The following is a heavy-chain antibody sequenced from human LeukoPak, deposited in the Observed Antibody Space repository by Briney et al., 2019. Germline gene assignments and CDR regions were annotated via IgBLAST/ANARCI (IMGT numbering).Heavy chain of an antibody. D-gene: IGHD6-19*01. CDR3: ATGGTNIAVAAADY. Sequence: GGSLRLSCAASGFTFSDYYMGWIRQAPGKGLEWVSYISNSGSTKYYADSVKGRFTISRDNAKNSLYLQMNSLRAEETAVYYCATGGTNIAVAAADYWGQGTLVTVSS. CDR1: GFTFSDYY. V-gene: IGHV3-11*01. CDR2: ISNSGSTK. J-gene: IGHJ4*02.